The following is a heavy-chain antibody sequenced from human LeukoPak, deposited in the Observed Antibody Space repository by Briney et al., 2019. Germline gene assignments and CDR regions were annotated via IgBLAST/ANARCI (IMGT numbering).Heavy chain of an antibody. CDR2: ISAYNGNT. CDR3: ARGESVVVPAAISADY. Sequence: ASVEVSCKASGYTFTSYGISWVRQAPRQGLEWMGWISAYNGNTNYAQKLQGRVTMTTDTSTSTAYMELRSLRSDDTAVYYCARGESVVVPAAISADYWGQGTLVTVSS. V-gene: IGHV1-18*01. CDR1: GYTFTSYG. D-gene: IGHD2-2*01. J-gene: IGHJ4*02.